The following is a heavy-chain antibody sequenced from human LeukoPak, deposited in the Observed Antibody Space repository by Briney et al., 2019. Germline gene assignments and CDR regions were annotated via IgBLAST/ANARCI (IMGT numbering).Heavy chain of an antibody. Sequence: GGSLRLSCAASGFTFSSYAMHWVRQAPGKGLEWVAVISYDGSNKYYADSVKGRFTISRDNSKNTLYLQMNSLRAEDTAVYYCARGLLWFGELLSPSYYYGMDVWGQGTTVTVSS. CDR3: ARGLLWFGELLSPSYYYGMDV. D-gene: IGHD3-10*01. CDR1: GFTFSSYA. CDR2: ISYDGSNK. V-gene: IGHV3-30-3*01. J-gene: IGHJ6*02.